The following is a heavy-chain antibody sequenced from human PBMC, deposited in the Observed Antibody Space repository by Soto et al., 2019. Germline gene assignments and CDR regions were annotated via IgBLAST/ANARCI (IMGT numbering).Heavy chain of an antibody. J-gene: IGHJ4*02. V-gene: IGHV4-30-4*01. Sequence: QVQLQESGPGLVKPSQTLSLTCTVYGGSISSGDYYWSWIRQPPGKGLEWIGYIYYSGSTYYNPSIKSRVTISVATSKNQFSLKLSSVTAADTAVYYCARVGDYGSGSSIFDYWCQGTLVTVSS. D-gene: IGHD3-10*01. CDR3: ARVGDYGSGSSIFDY. CDR2: IYYSGST. CDR1: GGSISSGDYY.